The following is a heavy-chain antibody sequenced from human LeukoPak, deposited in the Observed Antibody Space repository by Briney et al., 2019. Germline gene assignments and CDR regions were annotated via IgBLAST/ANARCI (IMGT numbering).Heavy chain of an antibody. CDR2: ISAYNGNT. V-gene: IGHV1-18*01. D-gene: IGHD3-22*01. CDR1: GYTFTSFG. J-gene: IGHJ3*02. Sequence: ASVKVSCKASGYTFTSFGISWVRQAPGQGLEWMGWISAYNGNTNYAQKLQGRVTMTTDTSTSTAYMELRSLRSDDTAVYYCARATKYYYDSSATKEAFDIWGQGTMVTVSS. CDR3: ARATKYYYDSSATKEAFDI.